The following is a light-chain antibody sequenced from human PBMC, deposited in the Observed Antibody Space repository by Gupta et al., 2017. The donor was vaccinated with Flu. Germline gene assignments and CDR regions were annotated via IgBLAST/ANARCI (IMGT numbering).Light chain of an antibody. CDR2: GAS. CDR3: QHYGGSFQYS. J-gene: IGKJ2*03. V-gene: IGKV3-20*01. CDR1: QSVSIRY. Sequence: EVVLTQSPGTLSLSQGERATLSCRASQSVSIRYLAWYQQKPGQAPRLLIYGASTRATGIPDRFSGSGSGTDFTLTISRLEPEDFAVYYCQHYGGSFQYSFGQGTKLEIK.